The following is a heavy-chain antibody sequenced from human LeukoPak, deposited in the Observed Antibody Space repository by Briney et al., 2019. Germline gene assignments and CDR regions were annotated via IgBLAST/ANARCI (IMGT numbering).Heavy chain of an antibody. J-gene: IGHJ3*02. CDR3: ARVRDGYNDAYDI. D-gene: IGHD5-24*01. CDR2: INPNSGST. Sequence: GASVKVSCKASGYTFTGYYMHWVRQAPGQGLEWMGWINPNSGSTNYAQKFQGRVTMTRDTSTSTVYMELSSLKSEDTAVYYCARVRDGYNDAYDIWGQGTMVTVSS. CDR1: GYTFTGYY. V-gene: IGHV1-2*02.